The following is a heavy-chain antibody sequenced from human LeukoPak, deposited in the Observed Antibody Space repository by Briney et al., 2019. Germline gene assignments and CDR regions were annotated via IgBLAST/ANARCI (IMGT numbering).Heavy chain of an antibody. CDR1: GFTFTSSA. J-gene: IGHJ6*03. D-gene: IGHD3-10*01. V-gene: IGHV1-58*02. CDR2: IVVGSGNT. CDR3: AASSGSYPFYYYYMDV. Sequence: SVKVSCKASGFTFTSSAMQWVRQARGQRLGWIGWIVVGSGNTNYAQKFQERVTITRDMSTSTAYMELSSLRSEDTAVYYCAASSGSYPFYYYYMDVWGKGTTVTISS.